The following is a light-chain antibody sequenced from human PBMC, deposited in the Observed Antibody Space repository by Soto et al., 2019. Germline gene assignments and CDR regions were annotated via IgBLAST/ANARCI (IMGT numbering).Light chain of an antibody. CDR3: QRVDDHLLGT. Sequence: SGAVGVRKALRCRASQTLSSWLPCYHQTPGKAPNLRTSDASDLETGVPSRFSCIEAGTEFTFTICGLQPQDIAIYYCQRVDDHLLGTFREGTRLEIK. CDR2: DAS. V-gene: IGKV1-33*01. J-gene: IGKJ5*01. CDR1: QTLSSW.